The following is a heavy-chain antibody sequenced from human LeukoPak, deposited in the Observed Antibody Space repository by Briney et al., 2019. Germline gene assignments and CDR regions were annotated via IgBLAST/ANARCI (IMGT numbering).Heavy chain of an antibody. J-gene: IGHJ4*02. Sequence: SETLSLTCTVSGGSISSYYWSWIRQPPGKGLEWIGYIYYSGSTNYNPSLKSRVTTSVDTSKYQFSLKLSSVTAADTAVYYCARSSGYAEPDYFDYWGQGTLVTVSS. CDR2: IYYSGST. D-gene: IGHD5-12*01. CDR3: ARSSGYAEPDYFDY. V-gene: IGHV4-59*01. CDR1: GGSISSYY.